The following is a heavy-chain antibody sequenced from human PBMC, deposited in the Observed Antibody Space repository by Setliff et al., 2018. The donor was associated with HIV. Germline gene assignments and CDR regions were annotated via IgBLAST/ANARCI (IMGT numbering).Heavy chain of an antibody. D-gene: IGHD3-9*01. CDR1: NGSFSGYY. V-gene: IGHV4-34*01. J-gene: IGHJ6*02. CDR3: ARGHFDWLYYYYFALDI. Sequence: SETLSLTCAVYNGSFSGYYWSWIRQSPGKGLEWIGEINHSGVTNYKPSLKGRVTISLDTSKNQVSLKLTSVTAADTALYYCARGHFDWLYYYYFALDIWGQGSTVTVSS. CDR2: INHSGVT.